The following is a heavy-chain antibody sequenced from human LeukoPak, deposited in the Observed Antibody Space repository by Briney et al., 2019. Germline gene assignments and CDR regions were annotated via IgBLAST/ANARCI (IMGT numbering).Heavy chain of an antibody. CDR3: AKDLSYESSGSVIDN. D-gene: IGHD3-22*01. CDR2: VNWHGTT. V-gene: IGHV3-43*01. CDR1: GFIFEDYT. Sequence: GGSLRLSCAASGFIFEDYTMHWVRQIPGKTLEWVSLVNWHGTTYYADSLKGRFTISRDNSKNSLYLQMDSLRTEDTALYYCAKDLSYESSGSVIDNWGLGTLVTVSS. J-gene: IGHJ4*02.